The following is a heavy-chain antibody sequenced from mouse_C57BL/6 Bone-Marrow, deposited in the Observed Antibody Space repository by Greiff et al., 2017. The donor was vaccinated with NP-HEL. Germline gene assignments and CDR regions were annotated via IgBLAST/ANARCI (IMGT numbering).Heavy chain of an antibody. V-gene: IGHV7-3*01. J-gene: IGHJ2*01. D-gene: IGHD3-2*02. Sequence: EVKLMESGGGLVQPGGSLSLSCAASGFTFTDYYMSWVRQPPGKALEWLGFIRNKANGYTTEYSASVKGRFTISRDNSQSILYLQMNALRAEDSATYYCARYPSSSGDYCDYWGQGTTLTVSS. CDR1: GFTFTDYY. CDR3: ARYPSSSGDYCDY. CDR2: IRNKANGYTT.